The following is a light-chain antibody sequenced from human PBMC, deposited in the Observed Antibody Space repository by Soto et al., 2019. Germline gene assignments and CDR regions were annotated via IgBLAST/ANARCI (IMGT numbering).Light chain of an antibody. CDR2: GAS. CDR1: QSVSSGY. V-gene: IGKV3-20*01. J-gene: IGKJ1*01. Sequence: EIVLTQSPGTLSLSPGERATLSCRASQSVSSGYLGWYQQKPGQAPRLLINGASSRATGIPDRFSGSGSGTDFTLTISRLESEDLAVYYCQQYDSSPRTFGQGTKVDIK. CDR3: QQYDSSPRT.